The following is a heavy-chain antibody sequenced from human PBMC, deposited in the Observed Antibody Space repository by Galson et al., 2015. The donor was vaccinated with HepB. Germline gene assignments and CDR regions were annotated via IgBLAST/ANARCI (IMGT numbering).Heavy chain of an antibody. CDR2: IYPDGSGT. Sequence: SLRLSCAASGFTFNSYWMHWVRQAPGKGLMWVSRIYPDGSGTIYADSVKGRLTISRDNAKNTLYLQMNSLRSEDTAVYYCARGGSPVYDGFDIWGQGTMVTVSS. V-gene: IGHV3-74*01. CDR1: GFTFNSYW. CDR3: ARGGSPVYDGFDI. J-gene: IGHJ3*02. D-gene: IGHD1-26*01.